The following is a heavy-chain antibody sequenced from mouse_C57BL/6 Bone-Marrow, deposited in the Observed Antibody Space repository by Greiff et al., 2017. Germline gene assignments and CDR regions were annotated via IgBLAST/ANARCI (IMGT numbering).Heavy chain of an antibody. CDR2: LDPSDSYT. Sequence: QVQLQQPGAELVMPGASVKLSCKASGYTFTSYWMHWVKQRPGQGLEWIGELDPSDSYTNYNQKFKGKSTLTVDKSSSTAYMQLSSLTSEDSAVXYCARGGWLRFAYWGQGTLVTVSA. J-gene: IGHJ3*01. CDR3: ARGGWLRFAY. D-gene: IGHD2-3*01. V-gene: IGHV1-69*01. CDR1: GYTFTSYW.